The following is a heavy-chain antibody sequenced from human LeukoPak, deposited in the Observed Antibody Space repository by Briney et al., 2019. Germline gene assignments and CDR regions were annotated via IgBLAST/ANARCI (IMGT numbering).Heavy chain of an antibody. Sequence: GGSLRLSCAASGFTFSKYWMTWVRQAPGKGLEWVANIKEDGSEKYYVDSVKGRFTISRDNAKNSLYLQMNSLRAEDTAVYYCTRSREMATVFDYWGQGTLVTVSS. CDR3: TRSREMATVFDY. D-gene: IGHD5-24*01. CDR1: GFTFSKYW. J-gene: IGHJ4*02. V-gene: IGHV3-7*01. CDR2: IKEDGSEK.